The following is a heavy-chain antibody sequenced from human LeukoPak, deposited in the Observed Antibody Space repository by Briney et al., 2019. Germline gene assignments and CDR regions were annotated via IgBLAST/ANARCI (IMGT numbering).Heavy chain of an antibody. V-gene: IGHV4-34*01. J-gene: IGHJ4*02. Sequence: SETLSLTCAVYGGSFSGYYWSWIRQPPGKGLEWIGEINHSGSTNHNPSLKSRVTISVDTSKNQFSLKLSSVTAADTAVYYCARGKMTTVTTWDYWGQGTLVTVSS. CDR2: INHSGST. CDR3: ARGKMTTVTTWDY. CDR1: GGSFSGYY. D-gene: IGHD4-17*01.